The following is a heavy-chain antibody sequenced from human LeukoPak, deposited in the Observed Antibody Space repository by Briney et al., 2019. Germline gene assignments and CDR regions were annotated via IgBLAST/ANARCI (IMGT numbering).Heavy chain of an antibody. J-gene: IGHJ3*02. CDR3: ARVFYDILTGYSFDAFDI. D-gene: IGHD3-9*01. CDR1: GASISSNDW. Sequence: SGTLSLTCAVSGASISSNDWWSWVRQPPGKGLEWIGEIHHRGSTNYSPSLKSRVTISVDTSKNQFSLKLSSVTAADTAVYYCARVFYDILTGYSFDAFDIWGQGTMVTVSS. V-gene: IGHV4-4*02. CDR2: IHHRGST.